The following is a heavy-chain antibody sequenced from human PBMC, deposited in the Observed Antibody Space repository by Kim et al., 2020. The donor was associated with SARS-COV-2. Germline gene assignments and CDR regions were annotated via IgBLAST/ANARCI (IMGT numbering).Heavy chain of an antibody. D-gene: IGHD1-26*01. Sequence: ASVKVSCKASGYTFTSYGISWVRQAPGQGLEWMGWISAYNGNTNYAQKLQGRVTMTTDTSTSTAYMELRSLRSDDTAVYYCARPEGFIVGATGGPFDIWGQGTMVTVSS. J-gene: IGHJ3*02. CDR2: ISAYNGNT. CDR3: ARPEGFIVGATGGPFDI. CDR1: GYTFTSYG. V-gene: IGHV1-18*04.